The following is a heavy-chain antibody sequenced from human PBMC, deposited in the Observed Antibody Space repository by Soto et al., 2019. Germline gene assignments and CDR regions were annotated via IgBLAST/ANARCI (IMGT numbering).Heavy chain of an antibody. V-gene: IGHV3-53*01. J-gene: IGHJ6*02. CDR3: TTYTGYGMDV. CDR1: GFIVSSKY. Sequence: VGSLRLSCAVSGFIVSSKYMTWVRQAPGKGLEWVSVIYTGGSTHYADSARGRFTISRDSSKNTLYLQMNSLRAEDAAVYYCTTYTGYGMDVWGQGTTVTVSS. D-gene: IGHD3-16*01. CDR2: IYTGGST.